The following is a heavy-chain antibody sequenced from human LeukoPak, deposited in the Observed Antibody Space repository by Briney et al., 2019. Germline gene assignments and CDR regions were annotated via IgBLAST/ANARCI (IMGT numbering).Heavy chain of an antibody. D-gene: IGHD3-22*01. CDR1: GYTFTNYY. CDR3: ATGPYYDSSGAPPH. J-gene: IGHJ4*02. Sequence: ASVKVSCKASGYTFTNYYIHWVRQAPGQGLEWMGIINPSGGSTNFAQKFQGRVTMTTDTSTITAYMELSSLRSEDTAVYYCATGPYYDSSGAPPHWGQGTLVTVSS. CDR2: INPSGGST. V-gene: IGHV1-46*01.